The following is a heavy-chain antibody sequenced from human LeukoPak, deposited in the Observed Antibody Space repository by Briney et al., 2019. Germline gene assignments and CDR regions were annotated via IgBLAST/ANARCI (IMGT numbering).Heavy chain of an antibody. CDR1: GSSISSYY. CDR3: ARDPTPGYSYAYPDY. D-gene: IGHD5-18*01. CDR2: IYYSGST. V-gene: IGHV4-59*01. Sequence: SETLSLTCTVSGSSISSYYWSWIRQPPGKGLEWIGYIYYSGSTNYNPSLKSRVTISVDTSKNQFSLKLSSVTAADTAVYYCARDPTPGYSYAYPDYWGQGTLVTVSS. J-gene: IGHJ4*02.